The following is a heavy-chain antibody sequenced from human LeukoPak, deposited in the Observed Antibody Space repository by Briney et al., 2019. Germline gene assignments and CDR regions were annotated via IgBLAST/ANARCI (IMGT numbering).Heavy chain of an antibody. Sequence: GGSLRLSCAASGYTFTSYAMHWVRQAPGQRLEWMGWINAGNGNTKYSQKFQGRVTITRDTSASTAYMELSSLRSEDTAVYYCARRINSYAFDIWGQGTMVTVSS. CDR2: INAGNGNT. J-gene: IGHJ3*02. V-gene: IGHV1-3*01. CDR1: GYTFTSYA. CDR3: ARRINSYAFDI. D-gene: IGHD4-23*01.